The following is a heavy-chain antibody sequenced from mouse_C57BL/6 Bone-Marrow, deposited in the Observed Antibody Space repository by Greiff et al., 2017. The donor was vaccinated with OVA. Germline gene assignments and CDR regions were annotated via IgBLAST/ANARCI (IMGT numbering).Heavy chain of an antibody. J-gene: IGHJ1*03. Sequence: EVKVVESGGGLVKPGGSLKLSCAASGFTFSDYGMHWVRQAPEKGLEWVAYISSGSSTIYYADTVKGRFTISRDNAKNTLFLQMTSLRSEDTAMYYCARRRRGRGYFDVWGTGTTVTVSS. CDR1: GFTFSDYG. V-gene: IGHV5-17*01. CDR2: ISSGSSTI. CDR3: ARRRRGRGYFDV.